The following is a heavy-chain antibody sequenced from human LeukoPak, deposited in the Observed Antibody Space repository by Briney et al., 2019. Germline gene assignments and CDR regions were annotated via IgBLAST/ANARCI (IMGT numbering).Heavy chain of an antibody. CDR3: ARGPGLGYCSGGSCYFFDP. J-gene: IGHJ5*02. CDR2: INPSGGST. Sequence: ASVKVSCKASGYTFTSYYMHWVRQAPGQGLEWMGIINPSGGSTSYAQKFQGRVTMTRDTSTSTVYMELSSPRSEDTAVYYCARGPGLGYCSGGSCYFFDPWGQGTLVTVSS. CDR1: GYTFTSYY. V-gene: IGHV1-46*01. D-gene: IGHD2-15*01.